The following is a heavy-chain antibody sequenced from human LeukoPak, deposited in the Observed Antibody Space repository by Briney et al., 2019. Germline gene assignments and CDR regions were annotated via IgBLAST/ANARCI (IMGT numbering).Heavy chain of an antibody. CDR2: INPNSGGT. CDR1: GYTFTGYY. V-gene: IGHV1-2*02. Sequence: GASVKVSCKASGYTFTGYYMHWVRQAPGQGLEWMGWINPNSGGTNYAQNFQGRVTMTRDTSINTAYLELNRLTSDDTAVYYCARGLDRVAGDNWGQGTLVTVSS. CDR3: ARGLDRVAGDN. J-gene: IGHJ4*02. D-gene: IGHD6-19*01.